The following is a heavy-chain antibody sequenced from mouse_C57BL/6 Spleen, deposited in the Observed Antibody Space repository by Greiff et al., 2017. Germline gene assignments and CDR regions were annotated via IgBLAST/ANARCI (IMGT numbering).Heavy chain of an antibody. Sequence: QVQLKESGAELMKPGASVKLSCKATGYTFTGYWIEWVKQRPGHGLEWIGEIFPGRGSTTYNEKFKGKATFTADTSSNTAYMQLSSRTTEDSAIYYCARGGNYAMDYWGQGTSVTVSS. CDR3: ARGGNYAMDY. CDR2: IFPGRGST. CDR1: GYTFTGYW. J-gene: IGHJ4*01. V-gene: IGHV1-9*01.